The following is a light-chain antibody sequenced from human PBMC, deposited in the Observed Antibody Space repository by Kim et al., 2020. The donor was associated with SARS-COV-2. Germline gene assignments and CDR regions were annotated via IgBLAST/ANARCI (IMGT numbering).Light chain of an antibody. J-gene: IGLJ3*02. V-gene: IGLV2-14*03. Sequence: QSALTQPASVSGSPGQSVTISCTGTSSDVGGYNYVSWYQQHPGKAPKLMIFDVSSRPSGVSNRFSGSKSGNTASLTISGLQAEDEADYYCCSYRSNSNWVFGGGTQLTVL. CDR1: SSDVGGYNY. CDR3: CSYRSNSNWV. CDR2: DVS.